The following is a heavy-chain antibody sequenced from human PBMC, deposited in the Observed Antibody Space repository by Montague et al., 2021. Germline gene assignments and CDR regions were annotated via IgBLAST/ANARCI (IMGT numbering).Heavy chain of an antibody. J-gene: IGHJ3*02. CDR3: ARHGVSSWYRELDGFDI. Sequence: SETLSLTCTASGGSISAYYWSWIRQPPGKGLEWIGYIYYIGSTNYNPSLKSRVTVSVDTSKNQFSLKLSSVTAADTAVYYCARHGVSSWYRELDGFDIWGQGTMVIVSS. CDR1: GGSISAYY. D-gene: IGHD6-13*01. CDR2: IYYIGST. V-gene: IGHV4-59*08.